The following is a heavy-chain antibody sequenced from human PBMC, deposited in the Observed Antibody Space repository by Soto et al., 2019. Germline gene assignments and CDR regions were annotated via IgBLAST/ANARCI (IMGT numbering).Heavy chain of an antibody. J-gene: IGHJ4*02. CDR1: GFTFSSYW. CDR2: IKQDGSEK. D-gene: IGHD6-19*01. Sequence: ESGGGLVQPGGSLRLSCAASGFTFSSYWMSWVRQAPGKGLEWVANIKQDGSEKYYVDSVKGRFTISRDNAKNSLYLQMNSLRAEDTAVYYCARDLGAVAGNYFDYWGQGTLVTVSS. CDR3: ARDLGAVAGNYFDY. V-gene: IGHV3-7*01.